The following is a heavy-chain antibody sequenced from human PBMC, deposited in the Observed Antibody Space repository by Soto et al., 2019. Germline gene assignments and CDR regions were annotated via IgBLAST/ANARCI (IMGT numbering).Heavy chain of an antibody. D-gene: IGHD2-2*01. CDR2: IIPIFGIP. CDR1: GGTFSRYS. Sequence: QVQLVQSGAEVKKPGSSVKVSCKASGGTFSRYSITWVRQAPGHGLEWIGRIIPIFGIPTYAQKFQGRVTFTADEFTSTAYMELSSLRSDDTAVYYCAREDRDRETGLVPAAIDRMDVWGQGTTVTVSS. J-gene: IGHJ6*02. V-gene: IGHV1-69*08. CDR3: AREDRDRETGLVPAAIDRMDV.